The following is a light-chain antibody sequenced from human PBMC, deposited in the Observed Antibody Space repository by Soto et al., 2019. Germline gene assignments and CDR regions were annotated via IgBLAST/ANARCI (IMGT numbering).Light chain of an antibody. Sequence: EIVLTQSPGNLSLSQGERATLSCRASQSVSSSYLAWYQQKPGQAPRLLIYGASSRATGIPDRFSGSGSGTDFTLTISRLEPEDFAVYYCQHYGSLVLTFGGGTKVEIK. CDR1: QSVSSSY. J-gene: IGKJ4*01. V-gene: IGKV3-20*01. CDR3: QHYGSLVLT. CDR2: GAS.